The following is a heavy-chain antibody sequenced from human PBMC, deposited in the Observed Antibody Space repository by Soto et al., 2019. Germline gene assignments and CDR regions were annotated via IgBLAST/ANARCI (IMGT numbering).Heavy chain of an antibody. CDR3: TTGPPNPRITIFGVVIHPTNPIDY. CDR2: IKSKTDGGTT. J-gene: IGHJ4*02. D-gene: IGHD3-3*01. Sequence: GGSLRLSCAASGFTFSNAWMSWVRQAPGKGLEWVGRIKSKTDGGTTDYGAPLKGRFTISRDDSKHTLQLQMNSLKTEDTAAYYCTTGPPNPRITIFGVVIHPTNPIDYWGQGTLVTVSS. CDR1: GFTFSNAW. V-gene: IGHV3-15*01.